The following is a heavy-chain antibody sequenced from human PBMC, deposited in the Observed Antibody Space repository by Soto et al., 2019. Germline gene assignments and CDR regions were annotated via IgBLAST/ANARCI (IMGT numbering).Heavy chain of an antibody. CDR1: GGSISSSSYY. J-gene: IGHJ4*02. CDR3: ARIRRYCSSTSCEYGGLDY. V-gene: IGHV4-39*01. Sequence: SETLSLTCTVSGGSISSSSYYWGWIRQPPGKGLEWIGSIYYSGSTYYNPSLKSRVTISVDTSKNQFSLKLSSVTAADTAVYYCARIRRYCSSTSCEYGGLDYWGPGTLVTVSS. CDR2: IYYSGST. D-gene: IGHD2-2*01.